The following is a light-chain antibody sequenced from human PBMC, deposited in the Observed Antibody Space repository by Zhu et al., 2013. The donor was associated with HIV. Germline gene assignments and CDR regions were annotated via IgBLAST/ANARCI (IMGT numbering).Light chain of an antibody. Sequence: IVLTQSPGTLSLSPGERATLSCRASQSVTNNYLAWYQQKPGQAPRLLICGASIRATGIPDRFSGSGSETDFTLTISRLEPEDFAVYHCQQYARSPRSFGQGTKLEMK. V-gene: IGKV3-20*01. CDR3: QQYARSPRS. CDR2: GAS. J-gene: IGKJ2*04. CDR1: QSVTNNY.